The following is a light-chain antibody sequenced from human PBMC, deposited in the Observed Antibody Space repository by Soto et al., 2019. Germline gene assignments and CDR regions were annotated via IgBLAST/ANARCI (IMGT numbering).Light chain of an antibody. Sequence: EIVMTQSPGTLSVSPGERATLSCRASQSVGSDLAWYQQNPGQSPRLLIYDTSTRATGFPARFSGSGSGTEFTLTISSLQSEDFAVYYCQQYNSWPPFTFGPGTKVDIK. CDR2: DTS. J-gene: IGKJ3*01. CDR3: QQYNSWPPFT. CDR1: QSVGSD. V-gene: IGKV3-15*01.